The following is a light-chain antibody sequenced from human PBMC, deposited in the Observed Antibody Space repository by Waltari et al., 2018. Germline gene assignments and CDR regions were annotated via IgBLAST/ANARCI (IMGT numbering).Light chain of an antibody. CDR1: QSVSTY. CDR3: QERSNWPGGS. J-gene: IGKJ4*01. CDR2: DAS. Sequence: EIVLTQSPASLSLSPGESASLSCRASQSVSTYLAWYQQKPGQAPRLLIYDASTRATGIPARFVGSGSGTDFTLTTTRLEPEDFAVYYCQERSNWPGGSFGGGTKVETK. V-gene: IGKV3-11*01.